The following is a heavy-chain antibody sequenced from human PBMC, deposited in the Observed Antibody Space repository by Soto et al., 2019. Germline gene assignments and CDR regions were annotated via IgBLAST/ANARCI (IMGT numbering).Heavy chain of an antibody. V-gene: IGHV4-61*01. Sequence: SETLSLTCTVSGGSVSSGSYYWSWIRQPPGKGLEWIGYIYYSGSTNYNPSLKSRVTISVDTSKNQFSLKLSSVTAADTAVYYCARGSRGGTHTHNWFDPWGQGTLVTVSS. J-gene: IGHJ5*02. D-gene: IGHD1-26*01. CDR2: IYYSGST. CDR1: GGSVSSGSYY. CDR3: ARGSRGGTHTHNWFDP.